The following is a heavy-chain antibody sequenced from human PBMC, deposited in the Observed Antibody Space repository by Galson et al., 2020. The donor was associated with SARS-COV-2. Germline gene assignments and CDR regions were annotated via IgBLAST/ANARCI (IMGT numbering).Heavy chain of an antibody. Sequence: SVKVSCKASGGTFSSYAISWVRQAPGQGLEWMGGIIPIFGTANYAQKFQGRVTITADESTSTAYMELSSLRSEDTAVYYCARGLGCSGGSCYPYFLGFWGQGTLVTVSS. J-gene: IGHJ4*02. D-gene: IGHD2-15*01. CDR1: GGTFSSYA. CDR2: IIPIFGTA. CDR3: ARGLGCSGGSCYPYFLGF. V-gene: IGHV1-69*13.